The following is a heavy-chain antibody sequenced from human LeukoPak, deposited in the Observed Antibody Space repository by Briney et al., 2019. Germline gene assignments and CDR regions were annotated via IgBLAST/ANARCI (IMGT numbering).Heavy chain of an antibody. V-gene: IGHV3-30*18. J-gene: IGHJ4*02. D-gene: IGHD2-8*01. CDR3: AKARMSQTYYFDY. CDR2: ISYDGSNK. CDR1: GCTFSSYG. Sequence: GGSLRLSCAASGCTFSSYGMHWVRQAAGKVLELVAVISYDGSNKYYADSVKGRFTISRDNSKNTLYLQMNSLRAEDTAVYYCAKARMSQTYYFDYWGQGTLVTVSS.